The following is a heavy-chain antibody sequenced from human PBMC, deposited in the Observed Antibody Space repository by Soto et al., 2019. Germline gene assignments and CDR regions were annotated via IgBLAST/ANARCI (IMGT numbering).Heavy chain of an antibody. Sequence: SLRLSCAASGFTFSSYGMHWVRQAPGKGLEWVAVISYDGSNKYYADSVKGRFTISRDNSKNTLYLQMNSLRAEDTAVYYCAKDNYYDSSPGNYYYYGMDVWGQGTTVTVSS. CDR1: GFTFSSYG. D-gene: IGHD3-22*01. CDR3: AKDNYYDSSPGNYYYYGMDV. J-gene: IGHJ6*02. V-gene: IGHV3-30*18. CDR2: ISYDGSNK.